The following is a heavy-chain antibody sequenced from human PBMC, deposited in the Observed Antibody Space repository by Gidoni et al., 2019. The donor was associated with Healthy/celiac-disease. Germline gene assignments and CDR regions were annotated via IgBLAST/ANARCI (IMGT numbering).Heavy chain of an antibody. J-gene: IGHJ4*02. V-gene: IGHV3-49*03. Sequence: EVQLVESGGGLVQPGRSLRLSCTASGFTFGDYAMSWFRQAPGKGLEWVGFIRSKAYGGTTEYAASVKGRFTISRDDSKSIAYLQMNSLKTEDTAVYYCTRAPLPLRYFDWLPGYWGQGTLVTVSS. CDR3: TRAPLPLRYFDWLPGY. CDR2: IRSKAYGGTT. D-gene: IGHD3-9*01. CDR1: GFTFGDYA.